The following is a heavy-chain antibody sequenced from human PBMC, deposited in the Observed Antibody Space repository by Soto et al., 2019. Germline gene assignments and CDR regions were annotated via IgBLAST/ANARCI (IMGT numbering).Heavy chain of an antibody. D-gene: IGHD2-15*01. CDR1: GGTFSSYA. CDR3: AGGYCSGGSCYRETHYYYYGMDV. J-gene: IGHJ6*02. V-gene: IGHV1-69*13. Sequence: SVKVSCKASGGTFSSYAISWVRQAPGQGLEWMGGIIPIFGTANYAQKFQGRVTITADESTSTAYMELSSLRSEDTAVYYCAGGYCSGGSCYRETHYYYYGMDVWGQGTTVTVSS. CDR2: IIPIFGTA.